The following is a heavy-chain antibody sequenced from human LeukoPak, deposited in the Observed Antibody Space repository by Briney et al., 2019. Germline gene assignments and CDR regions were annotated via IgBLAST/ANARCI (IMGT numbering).Heavy chain of an antibody. V-gene: IGHV1-69*05. J-gene: IGHJ5*02. CDR2: IIPIFGTA. D-gene: IGHD3-22*01. Sequence: SVKVSCKASGGTFSSYAISRVRQAPGQGLEWMGGIIPIFGTANYAQKFQGRVTITTDESTSTAYMELSSLRSEDTAVYYCARGGTNYYDSSGYYPPTHWFDPWGQGTLVTVSS. CDR3: ARGGTNYYDSSGYYPPTHWFDP. CDR1: GGTFSSYA.